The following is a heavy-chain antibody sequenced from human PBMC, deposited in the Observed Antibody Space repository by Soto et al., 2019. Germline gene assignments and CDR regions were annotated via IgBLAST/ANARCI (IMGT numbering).Heavy chain of an antibody. CDR2: ISSSASYI. V-gene: IGHV3-21*01. CDR1: GFSFDYFG. D-gene: IGHD6-19*01. CDR3: ARSRSHWLASDS. J-gene: IGHJ4*02. Sequence: EVQLVESGGGLVKSGGSLTLSSEASGFSFDYFGMTWVRQAPGKGLEWVSFISSSASYIYYADSVKGRFTVSRDNAKKSLNLQMNSLRAEDTAVYYCARSRSHWLASDSWGQGTLVTVSA.